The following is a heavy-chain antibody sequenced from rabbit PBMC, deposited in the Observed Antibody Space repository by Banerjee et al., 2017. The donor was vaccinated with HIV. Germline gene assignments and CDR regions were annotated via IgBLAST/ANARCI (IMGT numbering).Heavy chain of an antibody. V-gene: IGHV1S45*01. J-gene: IGHJ4*01. CDR2: INTSSGDST. Sequence: QEQLEESGGDLVKPEGSLTLTCTASGFSFSNKYVMCWVRQAPGKGLEWIACINTSSGDSTYYASWAKGRFTISKTSSTTVTLQMTSLTAADTATYFCARDLAGVIGWNFNLWGPGTLVTVS. D-gene: IGHD4-1*01. CDR3: ARDLAGVIGWNFNL. CDR1: GFSFSNKYV.